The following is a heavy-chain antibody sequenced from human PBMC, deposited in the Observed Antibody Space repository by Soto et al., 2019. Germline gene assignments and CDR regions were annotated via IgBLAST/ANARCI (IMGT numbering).Heavy chain of an antibody. J-gene: IGHJ3*02. CDR2: IYYSGST. Sequence: SETLSLTCTVSGGSISSGGYYWSWIRQHPGKGLEWIGYIYYSGSTYYNPSLKSRVTISVDTSKNQFSLELSSVTAADTAVYYCARENCSGGSCYHAFDIWGQGTMVTVSS. CDR3: ARENCSGGSCYHAFDI. V-gene: IGHV4-31*03. D-gene: IGHD2-15*01. CDR1: GGSISSGGYY.